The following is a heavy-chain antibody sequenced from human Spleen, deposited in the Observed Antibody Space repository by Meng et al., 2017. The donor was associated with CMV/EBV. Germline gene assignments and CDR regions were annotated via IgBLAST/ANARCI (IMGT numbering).Heavy chain of an antibody. CDR1: GFNFGSHW. Sequence: LSLTCAASGFNFGSHWMSWVRQAPGKGLEWVAIIWYDGSNEYYADSVKGRFTISRDNAKNTLYLQMTSLRAEDTAVYYCAKDIQSGFFDYWGQGTLVTVSS. CDR3: AKDIQSGFFDY. V-gene: IGHV3-33*06. CDR2: IWYDGSNE. D-gene: IGHD3-22*01. J-gene: IGHJ4*02.